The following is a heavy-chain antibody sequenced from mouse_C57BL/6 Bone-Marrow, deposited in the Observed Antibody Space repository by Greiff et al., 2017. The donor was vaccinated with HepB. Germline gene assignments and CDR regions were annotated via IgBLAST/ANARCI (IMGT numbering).Heavy chain of an antibody. J-gene: IGHJ1*03. V-gene: IGHV7-1*01. Sequence: EVQRVESGGSLVQSGRSLRLSCATSGFTFSDFYMEWVRQAPGKGLEWIAASRNKANDYTTEYSASVKGRFIVSRDTSQSILYLQMNALRAEDTAIYYCARENYYGSSYGWYFDVWGTGTTVTVSS. CDR1: GFTFSDFY. CDR3: ARENYYGSSYGWYFDV. CDR2: SRNKANDYTT. D-gene: IGHD1-1*01.